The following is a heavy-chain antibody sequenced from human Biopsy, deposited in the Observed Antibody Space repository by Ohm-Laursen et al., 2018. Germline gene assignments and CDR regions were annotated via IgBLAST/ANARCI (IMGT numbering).Heavy chain of an antibody. CDR2: SRGYNGKT. J-gene: IGHJ4*02. CDR3: ARDRPSVPTYVVF. D-gene: IGHD2-15*01. V-gene: IGHV1-18*01. CDR1: GYTFTSYA. Sequence: GASVKVSCKASGYTFTSYAISWVRQAPGQGLEWMGGSRGYNGKTNYAQKFQGRLIMTTDTSTSTAYMDLRSLRSDDTAVYYCARDRPSVPTYVVFWGQGSLVTVSS.